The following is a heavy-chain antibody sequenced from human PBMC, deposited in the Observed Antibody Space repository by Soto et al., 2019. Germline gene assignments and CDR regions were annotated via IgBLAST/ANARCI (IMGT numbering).Heavy chain of an antibody. Sequence: ASVKVSCKTSGYTFTDYYMYWVRQAPGQGLEWMGWINPNSGDTNYAQKFQGRVTLTRDTSLSTAYLELSSLESDDTAEYYCATMLYYYYALDVWGQGTAVTVSS. CDR2: INPNSGDT. D-gene: IGHD3-16*01. J-gene: IGHJ6*02. CDR3: ATMLYYYYALDV. CDR1: GYTFTDYY. V-gene: IGHV1-2*02.